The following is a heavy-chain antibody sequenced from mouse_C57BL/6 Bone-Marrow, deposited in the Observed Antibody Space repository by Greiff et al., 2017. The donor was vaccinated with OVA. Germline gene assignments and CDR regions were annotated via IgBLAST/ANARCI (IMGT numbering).Heavy chain of an antibody. D-gene: IGHD1-1*01. CDR1: GFSLSTFGMG. CDR3: ARSLLLFDY. V-gene: IGHV8-8*01. CDR2: SWWDADK. J-gene: IGHJ2*01. Sequence: QVTLKVSGPGILQPSQTLSLTCSFSGFSLSTFGMGVGWIRQPSGKGLEWLAHSWWDADKYYNPALKSRLTISKDNYNNQEFRNIAIVDTADTATDYCARSLLLFDYWGQGTTLTVSS.